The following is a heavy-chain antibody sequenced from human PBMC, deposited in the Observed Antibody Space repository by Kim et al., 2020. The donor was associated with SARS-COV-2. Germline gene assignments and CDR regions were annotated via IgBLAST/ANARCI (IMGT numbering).Heavy chain of an antibody. J-gene: IGHJ6*02. V-gene: IGHV3-23*01. CDR2: T. Sequence: TYYAGSVKGRFTISRDNSKNTLYLQMNSLRAEDTAVYYCAKDRRVYGMDVWGQGTTVTVSS. CDR3: AKDRRVYGMDV.